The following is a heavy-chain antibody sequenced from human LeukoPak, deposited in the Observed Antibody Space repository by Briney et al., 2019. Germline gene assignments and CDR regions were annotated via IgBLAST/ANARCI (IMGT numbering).Heavy chain of an antibody. V-gene: IGHV3-30-3*01. CDR3: ARDRILGDVFEFDC. D-gene: IGHD1-26*01. CDR1: GFPFSTYA. J-gene: IGHJ4*01. CDR2: ISYDGSIK. Sequence: GGSLRLSCAASGFPFSTYAIHWVRQAPGKGLEWVAVISYDGSIKYYADSVKGRFTISRDNSKNTLALQMNSLRAKDTAIYYCARDRILGDVFEFDCWGQEPWSPSPQ.